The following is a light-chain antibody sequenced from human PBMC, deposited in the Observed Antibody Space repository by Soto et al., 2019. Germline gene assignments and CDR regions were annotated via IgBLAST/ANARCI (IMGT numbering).Light chain of an antibody. CDR3: SSYTSSTFYV. Sequence: QSALTQPASVSGSPGQSITISCTGTSSDVGGYNYVSWYQQHPGKAPKLMIYEVSNRPSGVSNRSSGSKSGNTASLTISGLQAQDEADYYCSSYTSSTFYVFGPGTKLTVL. J-gene: IGLJ1*01. V-gene: IGLV2-14*01. CDR1: SSDVGGYNY. CDR2: EVS.